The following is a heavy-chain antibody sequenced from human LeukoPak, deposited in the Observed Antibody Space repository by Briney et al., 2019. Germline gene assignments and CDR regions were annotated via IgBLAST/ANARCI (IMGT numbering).Heavy chain of an antibody. Sequence: GGSLRLSCAASGFTFSSYDMSWVRQAPGKGLEWVSAIGTAGDGYYTDYVKGRFTIFTVKGKNSIYIQMNNMRARDTDVYDCARVEAGYYYGMDVWGRGTTVSVSS. V-gene: IGHV3-13*01. CDR1: GFTFSSYD. D-gene: IGHD6-25*01. CDR2: IGTAGDG. CDR3: ARVEAGYYYGMDV. J-gene: IGHJ6*02.